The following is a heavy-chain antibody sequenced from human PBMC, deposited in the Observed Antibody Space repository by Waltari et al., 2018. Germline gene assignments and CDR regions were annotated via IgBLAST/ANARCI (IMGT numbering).Heavy chain of an antibody. V-gene: IGHV1-69*14. D-gene: IGHD5-18*01. CDR1: GGTFSSYA. CDR2: IIPRFGTA. CDR3: ARGGDTAMVTWFDP. Sequence: QVQLVQSGAEVKKPGSSVKVSCKASGGTFSSYAISWVRQAPGQGLEWMGGIIPRFGTANDEQKFKGRVTITADKSTSTAYMELSSLRSEDTAVYYCARGGDTAMVTWFDPWGQGTLVTVSS. J-gene: IGHJ5*02.